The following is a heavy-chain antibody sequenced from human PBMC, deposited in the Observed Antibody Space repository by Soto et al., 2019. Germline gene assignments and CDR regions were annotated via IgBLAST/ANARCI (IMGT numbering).Heavy chain of an antibody. V-gene: IGHV4-34*01. CDR2: INHSGST. D-gene: IGHD3-10*01. CDR3: ARGHYYGSGTPNWFDP. Sequence: QVQLQQWGAGLLKPSETLSLTCAVYGGSFSGYYWSWIRQPPGKGLEWIGEINHSGSTNYNPSLKSRVTISVDTSKNQISLKLSSVTAADTAVYYCARGHYYGSGTPNWFDPWGQGTLVTVSS. CDR1: GGSFSGYY. J-gene: IGHJ5*02.